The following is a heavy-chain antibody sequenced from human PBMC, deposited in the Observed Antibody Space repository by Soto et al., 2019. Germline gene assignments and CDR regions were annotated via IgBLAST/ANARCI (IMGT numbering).Heavy chain of an antibody. CDR1: GGSVSSNSYS. Sequence: QLQLQESGPGLVKPSETLSLTCTVSGGSVSSNSYSWGWVRQSPGKGLEWIATVYSNDKTYYNPSLLSRVTISVDTSKNEFSLRLNSVTAADTAVYYCARLNGYCVSTKCHSYYGMDVWGQGTTVTVSS. J-gene: IGHJ6*02. CDR3: ARLNGYCVSTKCHSYYGMDV. V-gene: IGHV4-39*01. D-gene: IGHD2-2*03. CDR2: VYSNDKT.